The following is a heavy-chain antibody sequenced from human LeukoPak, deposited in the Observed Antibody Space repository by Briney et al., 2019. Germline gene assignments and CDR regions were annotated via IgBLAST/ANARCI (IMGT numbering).Heavy chain of an antibody. CDR3: ASPKTYYYDSSLDY. D-gene: IGHD3-22*01. V-gene: IGHV1-2*02. J-gene: IGHJ4*02. Sequence: GASVTVSCKASGYTFTGYYMHWVRQAPGQGLEWMGWINPNSGGTNYAQKFQGRVTMTRGTSISTAYMELSRLRSDDTAVYYCASPKTYYYDSSLDYWGQGTLVTVSS. CDR1: GYTFTGYY. CDR2: INPNSGGT.